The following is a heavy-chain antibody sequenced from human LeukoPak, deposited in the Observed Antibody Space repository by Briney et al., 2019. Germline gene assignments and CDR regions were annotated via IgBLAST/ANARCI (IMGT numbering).Heavy chain of an antibody. CDR2: IRSKGYGGTT. J-gene: IGHJ6*02. CDR3: TRGPTGRWLYYGMDV. V-gene: IGHV3-49*04. D-gene: IGHD5-24*01. CDR1: GLTFGDHA. Sequence: GRSLRLSCITSGLTFGDHAMSWVRQAPGKGLDWVGFIRSKGYGGTTEYAASVKGRFTISRDDSKSIAYLQMNSLKSEDTAVYYCTRGPTGRWLYYGMDVWGQGTTVIVSS.